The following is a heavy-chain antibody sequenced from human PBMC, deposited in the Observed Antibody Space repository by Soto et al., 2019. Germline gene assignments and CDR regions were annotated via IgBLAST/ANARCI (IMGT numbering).Heavy chain of an antibody. CDR3: ARHFYDLLTGYYYFDY. V-gene: IGHV4-59*08. CDR1: GGSISSSY. CDR2: IHHSGST. Sequence: SETLSLTCTVSGGSISSSYWSWIRQPPGKGLEYIGYIHHSGSTNYNPSLKSRVTISVDTSKTQFSLKLSSVTAADTAVYYCARHFYDLLTGYYYFDYWGQGALVTVSS. D-gene: IGHD3-9*01. J-gene: IGHJ4*02.